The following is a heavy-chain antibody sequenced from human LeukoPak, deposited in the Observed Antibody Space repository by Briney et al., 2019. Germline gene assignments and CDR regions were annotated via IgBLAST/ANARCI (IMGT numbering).Heavy chain of an antibody. J-gene: IGHJ4*02. V-gene: IGHV3-74*01. CDR1: GFTFSSYW. D-gene: IGHD6-19*01. CDR3: ARATNGAVADY. Sequence: PGGSLRLSCAASGFTFSSYWMHWVRQAPGKGLVWVSRINSDGSTTIYADSVKGRFTISRDNAKNTLYLQMNSLRAEDTAVYNCARATNGAVADYWGQGTLVTVSS. CDR2: INSDGSTT.